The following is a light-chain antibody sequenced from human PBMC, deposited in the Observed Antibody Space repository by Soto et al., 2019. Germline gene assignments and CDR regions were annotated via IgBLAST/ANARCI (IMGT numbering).Light chain of an antibody. CDR3: QKYNSAALT. CDR1: PGIRTY. Sequence: DIQMTQSASSLSASVGDRVPITCRASPGIRTYLAWSQQKPGKVPKVLIYDASTLQSGVPSRFSSSRSGTDFTLTISSQQPEDVAGYYCQKYNSAALTFGQGTQLEIK. J-gene: IGKJ1*01. V-gene: IGKV1-27*01. CDR2: DAS.